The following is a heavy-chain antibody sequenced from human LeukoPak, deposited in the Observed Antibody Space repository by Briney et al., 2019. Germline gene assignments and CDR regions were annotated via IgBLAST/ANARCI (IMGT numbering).Heavy chain of an antibody. CDR2: ISTYNGNT. CDR1: GYTFTSNG. J-gene: IGHJ4*02. Sequence: ASVKVSCKASGYTFTSNGISWVRQAPGQGLEWMGWISTYNGNTNYAQKLQGRVTMTTDTSTSTAYMELRSLRSDDTAVYYCARDGWPLYYFDYWGQGTLVTVSS. D-gene: IGHD2-15*01. CDR3: ARDGWPLYYFDY. V-gene: IGHV1-18*01.